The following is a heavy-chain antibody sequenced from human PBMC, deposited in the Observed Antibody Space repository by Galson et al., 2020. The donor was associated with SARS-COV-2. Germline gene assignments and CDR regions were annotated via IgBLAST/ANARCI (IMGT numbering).Heavy chain of an antibody. V-gene: IGHV4-59*08. D-gene: IGHD1-1*01. CDR1: GGSISSYY. CDR2: IYYSGST. J-gene: IGHJ5*02. CDR3: ARHLALPSLETLNWFDP. Sequence: SETLSLTCTVSGGSISSYYWSWIRQPPGKGLEWIGYIYYSGSTNYNPSLKSRVTISVDTSKNQFSLKLSSVTAADTAVYYCARHLALPSLETLNWFDPWGQGTLVTVSS.